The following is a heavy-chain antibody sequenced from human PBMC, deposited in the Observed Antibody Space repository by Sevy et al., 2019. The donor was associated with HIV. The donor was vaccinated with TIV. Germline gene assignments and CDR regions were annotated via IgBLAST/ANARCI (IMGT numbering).Heavy chain of an antibody. CDR1: GFTFNNYG. D-gene: IGHD2-15*01. V-gene: IGHV3-30*03. CDR3: VREGAPYRNIRYCSGNNCFYNWFDP. Sequence: GGSLRLSCAASGFTFNNYGMHWVRQAPGKGLEWVAVISYDGSNKYYADTVKGRFTISRDNSKNTVYLQMNRLRAEDTAFYYCVREGAPYRNIRYCSGNNCFYNWFDPWGQGTLVTVSS. J-gene: IGHJ5*02. CDR2: ISYDGSNK.